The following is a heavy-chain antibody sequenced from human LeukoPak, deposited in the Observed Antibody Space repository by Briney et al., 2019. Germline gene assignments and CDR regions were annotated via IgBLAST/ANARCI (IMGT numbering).Heavy chain of an antibody. V-gene: IGHV4-59*01. CDR3: ARGGGSGSYSPYWYFDL. J-gene: IGHJ2*01. D-gene: IGHD3-10*01. CDR2: IYYSGST. Sequence: SETLSLTCTVSGGSISSYYWSWIRQPPGKGLEWIGYIYYSGSTNYNPSLKSRVTISVDTSKNQISLRLSSVTAADTAVYYCARGGGSGSYSPYWYFDLWGRGTLVTVSS. CDR1: GGSISSYY.